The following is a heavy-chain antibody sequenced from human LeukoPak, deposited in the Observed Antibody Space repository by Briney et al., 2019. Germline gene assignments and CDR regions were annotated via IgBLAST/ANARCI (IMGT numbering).Heavy chain of an antibody. CDR2: IVVGSGNT. D-gene: IGHD3-3*01. CDR3: AADPLGGSDFWSGLDP. V-gene: IGHV1-58*02. J-gene: IGHJ5*02. CDR1: GFTFTISA. Sequence: SVKVSFKASGFTFTISAMQWVRQARGQRLEWIGWIVVGSGNTNYAQKFQERVTITRDMSTSTAYMELSSLRSEDTAVYYCAADPLGGSDFWSGLDPWGQGTLVTVSS.